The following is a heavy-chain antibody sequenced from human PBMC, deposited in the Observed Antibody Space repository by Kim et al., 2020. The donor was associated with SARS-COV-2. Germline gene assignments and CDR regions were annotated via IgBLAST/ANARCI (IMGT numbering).Heavy chain of an antibody. J-gene: IGHJ6*02. D-gene: IGHD3-10*01. CDR2: ISNDGRIS. CDR1: GFTFSTYG. V-gene: IGHV3-23*01. CDR3: AKREGYHGSGYMDV. Sequence: GGSLRLSCAASGFTFSTYGMNWVRQAPGKGLEWVSAISNDGRISFTADSVKGRFTISRDNSKNTLFLHMTSLRAEDTAVYYCAKREGYHGSGYMDVWGQGTTVTVSS.